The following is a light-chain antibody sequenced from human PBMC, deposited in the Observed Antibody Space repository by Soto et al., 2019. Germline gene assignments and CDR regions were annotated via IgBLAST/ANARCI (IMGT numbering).Light chain of an antibody. V-gene: IGKV3-20*01. CDR1: QSVTSSY. CDR2: GES. J-gene: IGKJ4*01. Sequence: EIVLTQSPGTLSLSPGERATLSCRASQSVTSSYLAWYQQKPGQAPRLLIYGESSRATGIPDRFSGSGSGTDFTLTISILEPEDFAVYYCQQYGNSPLTFGGGTKVEIK. CDR3: QQYGNSPLT.